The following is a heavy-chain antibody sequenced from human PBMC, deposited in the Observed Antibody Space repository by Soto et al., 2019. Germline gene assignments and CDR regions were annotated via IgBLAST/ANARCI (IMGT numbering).Heavy chain of an antibody. J-gene: IGHJ5*02. CDR3: ARNVWGPDCHWFDP. CDR1: GFTVRNDC. V-gene: IGHV3-23*01. CDR2: VGGSGDNI. D-gene: IGHD3-16*01. Sequence: PVGTMRLSCFATGFTVRNDCLRGVLQGPGKGLQWVATVGGSGDNIKFADFAKGRFNISRDNSKSTQYLHLNSLRVEDTAVYYCARNVWGPDCHWFDPCGQGTQVTVSS.